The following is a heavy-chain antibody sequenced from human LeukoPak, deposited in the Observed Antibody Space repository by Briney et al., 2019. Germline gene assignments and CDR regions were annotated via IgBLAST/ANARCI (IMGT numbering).Heavy chain of an antibody. CDR3: ARATRYCSGGSCYMGAFDI. CDR1: GGSFSGYY. V-gene: IGHV4-34*01. D-gene: IGHD2-15*01. CDR2: INHSGST. J-gene: IGHJ3*02. Sequence: SETLSLTCAVYGGSFSGYYWSCIRQPPGKGLEWIGEINHSGSTNYNPSLKSRVTISVDTSKNQFSLKLSSVTAADTAVYYCARATRYCSGGSCYMGAFDIWGQGTMVTVSS.